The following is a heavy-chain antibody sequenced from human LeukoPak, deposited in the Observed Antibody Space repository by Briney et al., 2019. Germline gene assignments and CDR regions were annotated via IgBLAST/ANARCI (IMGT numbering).Heavy chain of an antibody. CDR3: VKSGGYGLIDY. J-gene: IGHJ4*02. CDR1: GFTFSSYA. D-gene: IGHD6-19*01. CDR2: IYYTGST. Sequence: GSLRLSCAASGFTFSSYAMSWVRQPPGKGLEWIGNIYYTGSTYYNASLQSRVTTSIDMSKNQFSLRLSSVTAADTAMYYCVKSGGYGLIDYWGQGTLVTVSS. V-gene: IGHV4-59*04.